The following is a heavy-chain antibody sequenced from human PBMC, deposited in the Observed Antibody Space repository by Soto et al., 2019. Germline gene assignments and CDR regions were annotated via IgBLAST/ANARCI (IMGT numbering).Heavy chain of an antibody. CDR2: IIPIFGTA. V-gene: IGHV1-69*06. CDR1: GGTFSSYA. J-gene: IGHJ4*02. CDR3: ARGVRGYSYGVDY. D-gene: IGHD5-18*01. Sequence: SVKVSCKASGGTFSSYAISWVRQAPGQGLEWMGGIIPIFGTANYAQKFQGRVTITADKSTSTAYMELSSLRSEDTAVYYCARGVRGYSYGVDYWGQRTLVTVSS.